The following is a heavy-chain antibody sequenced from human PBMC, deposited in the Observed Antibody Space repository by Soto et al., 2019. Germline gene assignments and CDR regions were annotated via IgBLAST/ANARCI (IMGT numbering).Heavy chain of an antibody. CDR2: MNPNNGNT. CDR3: ARGPQPYFNDY. D-gene: IGHD2-2*01. V-gene: IGHV1-8*01. CDR1: GYTFTSYD. J-gene: IGHJ4*02. Sequence: QVQLVQSGAEVKKPGASVKVSCKASGYTFTSYDINWVRQATGQGLEWMGWMNPNNGNTGYAQKCQXXATMTRNTSISTAYMERSSLRAEDTAVYYCARGPQPYFNDYWGQGPLVTVSS.